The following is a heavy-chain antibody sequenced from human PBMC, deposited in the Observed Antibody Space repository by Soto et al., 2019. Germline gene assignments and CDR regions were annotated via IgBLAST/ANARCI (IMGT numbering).Heavy chain of an antibody. D-gene: IGHD3-10*01. CDR3: AQQRITMIRGVIKVPYYYYMDV. Sequence: VSGPTLVNPTQTLTLTCTFSGFSLSTSGMCVSWIRQPPGKALEWLARIDWDDDKYYSTSLKTRLTISKDTSKNQVVLTMTNMDPVDTATYYCAQQRITMIRGVIKVPYYYYMDVWGKGTTVTVSS. CDR1: GFSLSTSGMC. J-gene: IGHJ6*03. V-gene: IGHV2-70*11. CDR2: IDWDDDK.